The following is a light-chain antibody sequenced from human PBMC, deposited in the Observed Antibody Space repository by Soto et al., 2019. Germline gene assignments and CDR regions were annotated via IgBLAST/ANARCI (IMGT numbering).Light chain of an antibody. Sequence: QSALTQPASVSGSPGQSITIACTGTSSDVGGYNHVSWYQVHPGKAPRLVIYDVSIRPPAVSDRFSGSTSGNTASLTISGLQAEDEADYYCSSYTATRTVVFGRGTKLTVL. J-gene: IGLJ3*02. CDR2: DVS. V-gene: IGLV2-14*03. CDR3: SSYTATRTVV. CDR1: SSDVGGYNH.